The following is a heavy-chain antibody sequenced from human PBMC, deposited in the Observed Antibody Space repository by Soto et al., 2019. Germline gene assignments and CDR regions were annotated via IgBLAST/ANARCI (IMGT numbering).Heavy chain of an antibody. J-gene: IGHJ4*01. CDR2: IVPMNGSP. CDR1: GGMFYSSA. CDR3: SLAPTWTSQLTRY. V-gene: IGHV1-69*13. Sequence: SVKVSCKASGGMFYSSAINWVRQAPGQGLEWMGGIVPMNGSPKYAQEFLGRVTISADASATTAYMDLSGPKSEDTAVYYCSLAPTWTSQLTRYWGRRTQVTVSS. D-gene: IGHD1-1*01.